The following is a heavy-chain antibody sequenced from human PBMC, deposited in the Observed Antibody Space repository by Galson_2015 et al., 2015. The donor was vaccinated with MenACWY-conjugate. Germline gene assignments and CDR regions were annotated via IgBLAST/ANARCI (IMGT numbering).Heavy chain of an antibody. CDR1: GFTFSNYA. CDR2: ISASGGIT. D-gene: IGHD1-26*01. J-gene: IGHJ4*02. V-gene: IGHV3-23*01. Sequence: SLRLSCAASGFTFSNYAMTWVRQAPGKGLEWVSTISASGGITNYADSVKGRFTISRGNYDKTLYLQMNNLRAEDTAVFYCAKTRGASFYFDSWGQGTLVTVSS. CDR3: AKTRGASFYFDS.